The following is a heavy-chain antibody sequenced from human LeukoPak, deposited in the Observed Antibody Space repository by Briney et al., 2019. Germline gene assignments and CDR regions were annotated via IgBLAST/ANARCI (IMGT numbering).Heavy chain of an antibody. J-gene: IGHJ4*02. CDR2: LHYSGVT. Sequence: SETLSLTCTVSGGSISSSSYSWGWIRQPPGKGLEWIGNLHYSGVTYYNPSLKSRVTISVDTSKNQLSLKLSSVTAADTAVYYCARLYSSSVYFDYWGQGTLFTVSS. V-gene: IGHV4-39*01. D-gene: IGHD6-6*01. CDR1: GGSISSSSYS. CDR3: ARLYSSSVYFDY.